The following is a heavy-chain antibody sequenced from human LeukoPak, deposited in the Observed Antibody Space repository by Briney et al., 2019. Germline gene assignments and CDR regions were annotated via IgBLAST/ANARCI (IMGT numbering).Heavy chain of an antibody. D-gene: IGHD3-22*01. CDR2: IGTAGDT. J-gene: IGHJ4*02. CDR3: ARAMNYYDSSGYYYYFDY. V-gene: IGHV3-13*01. CDR1: GFTFSSYD. Sequence: PGGSLRLSCAASGFTFSSYDMHWVRQATGKGLEWVSAIGTAGDTYYPGSVKGRFTISRENAKNSLYLQMNSLRAGDTAVYYCARAMNYYDSSGYYYYFDYWGQGTLVTVSS.